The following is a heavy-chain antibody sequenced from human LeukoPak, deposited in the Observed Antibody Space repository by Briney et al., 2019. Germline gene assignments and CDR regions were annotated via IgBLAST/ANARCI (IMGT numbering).Heavy chain of an antibody. CDR3: ARKNIPSPRIRYSSDWNGRAFDY. CDR1: GGSISSYY. CDR2: IYYSGST. Sequence: SETLSLTCTVSGGSISSYYWSWIRQPPGKGLEWIGYIYYSGSTNYNPSLKSRVTISVETSKNEFSLKLSSVTAADTAVYSCARKNIPSPRIRYSSDWNGRAFDYWGQGTLVTVSS. D-gene: IGHD6-25*01. J-gene: IGHJ4*02. V-gene: IGHV4-59*12.